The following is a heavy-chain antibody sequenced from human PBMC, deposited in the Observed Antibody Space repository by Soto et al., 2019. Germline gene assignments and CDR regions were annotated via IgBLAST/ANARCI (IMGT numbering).Heavy chain of an antibody. CDR1: GGSISSSSYY. D-gene: IGHD3-22*01. CDR3: ARQIDSSGYYWDHFDY. CDR2: IYYSGST. J-gene: IGHJ4*02. Sequence: SSETLSLTCTVSGGSISSSSYYWGWIRQPPGKGLEWIGSIYYSGSTYYNPSLKSRVTISVDTSKNQFSLKLSSVTAADTAVYYCARQIDSSGYYWDHFDYWGQGTLVTVSS. V-gene: IGHV4-39*01.